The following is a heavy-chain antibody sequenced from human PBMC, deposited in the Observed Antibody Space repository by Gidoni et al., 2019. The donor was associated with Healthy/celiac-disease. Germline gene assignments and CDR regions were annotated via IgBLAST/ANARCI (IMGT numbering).Heavy chain of an antibody. CDR3: ARHGLAAAGNNWFDP. CDR1: GSTFTSYW. Sequence: EVQLVQSGAEVNKPGESLRISCKGSGSTFTSYWISWVRQMPGKGLEWMGRIDPSDSYTNYSPSFQGHVTISADKSISTAYLQWSSLKASDTAMYYCARHGLAAAGNNWFDPWGQGTLVTVSS. V-gene: IGHV5-10-1*01. CDR2: IDPSDSYT. J-gene: IGHJ5*02. D-gene: IGHD6-13*01.